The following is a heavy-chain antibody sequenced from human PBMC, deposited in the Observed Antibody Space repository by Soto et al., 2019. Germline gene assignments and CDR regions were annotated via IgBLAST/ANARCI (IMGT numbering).Heavy chain of an antibody. D-gene: IGHD3-16*01. Sequence: GSLRLSCAASGFTVSSNYMSWVRQAPGKGLEWVSVIYSGGSTYYADSVKGRFTISRDNSKNTLYLQMNSLRAEDTAVYYCARDCWGPSRTLQGRDYYYGMDVWGQGTTVTVSS. V-gene: IGHV3-53*01. CDR2: IYSGGST. CDR3: ARDCWGPSRTLQGRDYYYGMDV. CDR1: GFTVSSNY. J-gene: IGHJ6*02.